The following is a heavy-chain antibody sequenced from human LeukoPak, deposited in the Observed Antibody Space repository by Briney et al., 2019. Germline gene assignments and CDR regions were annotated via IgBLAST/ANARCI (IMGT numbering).Heavy chain of an antibody. CDR3: ARDIEVGAPKDY. Sequence: GGSLRLSCAASGFTFSSYSMNWVRQAPGKGLEWVSSISSSSSYIYYADSVKGRFTISRDNAKNSLYLQMNSLRAEDTAVYYCARDIEVGAPKDYWGQGTLVTVSS. CDR2: ISSSSSYI. J-gene: IGHJ4*02. CDR1: GFTFSSYS. D-gene: IGHD1-26*01. V-gene: IGHV3-21*01.